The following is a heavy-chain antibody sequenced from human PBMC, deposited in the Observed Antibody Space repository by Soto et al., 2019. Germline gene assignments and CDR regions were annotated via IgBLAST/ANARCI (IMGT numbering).Heavy chain of an antibody. CDR2: IGTAGDT. V-gene: IGHV3-13*04. Sequence: RLSCAASGFTFSSYGMHWVRQATGKGLEWVSAIGTAGDTYYPGSVKGRSTISRENAKNSLYLQMNSLRAGDTAVYYCARGHYSSNYYYYYGMDVWGQGTTVTVSS. CDR3: ARGHYSSNYYYYYGMDV. J-gene: IGHJ6*02. D-gene: IGHD6-13*01. CDR1: GFTFSSYG.